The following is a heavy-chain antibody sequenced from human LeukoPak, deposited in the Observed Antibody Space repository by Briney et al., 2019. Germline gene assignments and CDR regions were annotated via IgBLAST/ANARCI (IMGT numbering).Heavy chain of an antibody. CDR3: ARGDGYNFFDY. CDR1: GFSVTNNY. CDR2: FYVGGAT. J-gene: IGHJ4*02. D-gene: IGHD5-24*01. V-gene: IGHV3-53*01. Sequence: GGSLRLSCAVSGFSVTNNYMSWVRQAPGKGLEWVSVFYVGGATYYADSVKGRLTISRDNSENTLYLQMKSLRAEGTAVYYCARGDGYNFFDYWGQGTLVTVSS.